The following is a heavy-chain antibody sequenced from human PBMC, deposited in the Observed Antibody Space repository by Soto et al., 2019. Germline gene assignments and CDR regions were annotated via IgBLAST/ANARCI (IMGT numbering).Heavy chain of an antibody. CDR3: TSIDY. J-gene: IGHJ4*02. V-gene: IGHV3-73*01. CDR2: IRSKANSYAT. Sequence: GGSLRLSCAASVVTFSGSAMHWVRQASGKGLEWVGRIRSKANSYATAYVASVKGRFTISRDDSKNTAYLQMNSLKTEDTAVYYCTSIDYWGQGTLVTVSS. CDR1: VVTFSGSA.